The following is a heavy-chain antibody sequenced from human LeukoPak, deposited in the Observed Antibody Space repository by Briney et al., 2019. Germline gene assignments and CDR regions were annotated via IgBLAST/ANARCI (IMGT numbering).Heavy chain of an antibody. V-gene: IGHV4-39*02. CDR2: IYHSERT. CDR3: ARLHYFRDYINNWFDP. D-gene: IGHD4-11*01. Sequence: TSETLSPTCTVSGGSFSSSSDYWGWIRQPPGKGLEWIGNIYHSERTSYNPSLKSRVTISVDTSKTHFSPMLSSVTAADTALYYCARLHYFRDYINNWFDPWGQGTLVTVSS. CDR1: GGSFSSSSDY. J-gene: IGHJ5*02.